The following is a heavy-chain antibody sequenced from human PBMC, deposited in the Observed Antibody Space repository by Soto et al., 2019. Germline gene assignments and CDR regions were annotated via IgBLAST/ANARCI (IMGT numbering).Heavy chain of an antibody. CDR1: GFTFSSYA. V-gene: IGHV3-23*01. D-gene: IGHD1-26*01. CDR3: ARRGSGSYYDY. CDR2: ISGSGGST. J-gene: IGHJ4*02. Sequence: EEQLLESGGGLVQPGGSLRLSCAASGFTFSSYAMRWVRQAPVKGLEWVSAISGSGGSTYYADSVKGRFTISRDNSKNTLYLQMNSLRADDTAVYYCARRGSGSYYDYWGQGTLVTVSS.